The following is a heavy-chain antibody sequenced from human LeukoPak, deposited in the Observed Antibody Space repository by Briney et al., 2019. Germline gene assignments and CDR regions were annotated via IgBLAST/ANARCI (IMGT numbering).Heavy chain of an antibody. D-gene: IGHD3-22*01. J-gene: IGHJ4*02. V-gene: IGHV4-38-2*01. CDR1: GYSISSGYY. CDR3: ARQGGVVVTYDY. Sequence: MSSETLSLTCAVSGYSISSGYYWGWIRQPPGKGLEWIGSIYYSGSTYYNPSLKSRVTISVDTSKNQFSLKLSSVTAADTAVYYCARQGGVVVTYDYWGQGTLVTVSS. CDR2: IYYSGST.